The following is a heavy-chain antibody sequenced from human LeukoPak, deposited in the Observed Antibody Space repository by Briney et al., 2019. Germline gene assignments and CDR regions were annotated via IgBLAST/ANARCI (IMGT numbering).Heavy chain of an antibody. CDR1: GFTFSSYW. D-gene: IGHD6-19*01. Sequence: GGSLRLSCAASGFTFSSYWMSWVRQAPGKGLEWVANIKQDGSEKYYVDSVKGRFTISRDNAKNSLYLQMNRLRAVDTAVYYCARDSSGWYYYFDYWGQGTLVTVSS. CDR2: IKQDGSEK. CDR3: ARDSSGWYYYFDY. V-gene: IGHV3-7*01. J-gene: IGHJ4*02.